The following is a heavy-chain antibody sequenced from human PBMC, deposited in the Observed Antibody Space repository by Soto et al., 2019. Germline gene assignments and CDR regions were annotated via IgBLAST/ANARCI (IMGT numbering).Heavy chain of an antibody. J-gene: IGHJ4*02. V-gene: IGHV5-51*01. CDR1: GYSFSSYW. CDR2: IYPGDSDT. CDR3: ARYCSGGSCYRPSYRFDY. D-gene: IGHD2-15*01. Sequence: RGESLKISCKGSGYSFSSYWIGWVRQMPGQGPEWMGIIYPGDSDTRYSPSFQGQVTISADKSISTAYLQWSSLKASDTAMYYCARYCSGGSCYRPSYRFDYWGQGTLVTVSS.